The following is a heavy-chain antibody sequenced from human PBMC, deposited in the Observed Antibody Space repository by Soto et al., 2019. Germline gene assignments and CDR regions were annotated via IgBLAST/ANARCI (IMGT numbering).Heavy chain of an antibody. CDR3: AREYTYGSNFFDC. CDR2: ISHSGST. V-gene: IGHV4-31*03. CDR1: GGSIGSAAYY. D-gene: IGHD5-18*01. Sequence: QVQLQESGPGLVKPSQTLSLTCTVSGGSIGSAAYYWSWNRQHPGEGLEWIGYISHSGSTYYNPSLKSSVIISVDTSKNQFSLSLTSVTAADTAVYYCAREYTYGSNFFDCWGQGALVTVSS. J-gene: IGHJ4*02.